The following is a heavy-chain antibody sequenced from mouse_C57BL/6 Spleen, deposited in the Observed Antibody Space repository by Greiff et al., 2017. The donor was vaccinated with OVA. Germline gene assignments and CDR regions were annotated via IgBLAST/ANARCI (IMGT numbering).Heavy chain of an antibody. V-gene: IGHV5-4*03. CDR1: GFTFSSYA. CDR3: ARNWFFDY. D-gene: IGHD4-1*01. CDR2: ISDGGSYT. Sequence: EVKLMESGGGLVKPGGSLKLSCAASGFTFSSYAMSWVRQTPEKRLEWVATISDGGSYTYYPDNVKGRFTISRDNAKNNLYLQMSHLKSEDTAKYYCARNWFFDYWGQGTTLTVSS. J-gene: IGHJ2*01.